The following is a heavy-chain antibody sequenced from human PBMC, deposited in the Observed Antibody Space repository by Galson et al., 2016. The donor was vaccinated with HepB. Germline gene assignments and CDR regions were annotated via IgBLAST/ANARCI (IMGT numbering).Heavy chain of an antibody. Sequence: PALVNPTQTLTLTCAFSGFSLPSSKVAVGWIRQPPGKALEWLALIYWDDERRYRPSLKSRVTISMDTSKNQVVLTMTNMDPVDTATYYCALLDYRGRNGLWDFDDWGQGTLVTVSS. V-gene: IGHV2-5*02. CDR3: ALLDYRGRNGLWDFDD. CDR1: GFSLPSSKVA. J-gene: IGHJ4*02. CDR2: IYWDDER. D-gene: IGHD4-23*01.